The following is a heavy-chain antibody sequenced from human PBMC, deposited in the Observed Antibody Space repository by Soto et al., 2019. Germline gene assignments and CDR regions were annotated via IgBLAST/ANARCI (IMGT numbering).Heavy chain of an antibody. CDR3: AQDIVSSWYHYDSFAP. V-gene: IGHV3-23*01. J-gene: IGHJ5*02. CDR1: GFTFSGYA. D-gene: IGHD6-13*01. Sequence: EVQLLESGGGLVQPGGSLRLSCAASGFTFSGYAMSWVRQAPGKGLEWVSAIGSGSPFYADSVRGRFTISRDNANSMVYLQTNRLRAHDMAVWLCAQDIVSSWYHYDSFAPGGQGPLVTVSS. CDR2: IGSGSP.